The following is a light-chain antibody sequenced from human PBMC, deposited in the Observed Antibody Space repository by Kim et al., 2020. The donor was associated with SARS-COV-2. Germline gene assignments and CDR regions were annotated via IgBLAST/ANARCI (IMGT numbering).Light chain of an antibody. Sequence: QSVLTQPPSVSGTPGQRVSISCSGSTSNIETNTVNWYQQLPGAAPKLLIHTNNQRPSGVPDRFSGSRFGTSASLTISGLHSEDEADYFCAAWDDSPDGYVVFGGGTKLTVL. J-gene: IGLJ2*01. CDR3: AAWDDSPDGYVV. CDR1: TSNIETNT. V-gene: IGLV1-44*01. CDR2: TNN.